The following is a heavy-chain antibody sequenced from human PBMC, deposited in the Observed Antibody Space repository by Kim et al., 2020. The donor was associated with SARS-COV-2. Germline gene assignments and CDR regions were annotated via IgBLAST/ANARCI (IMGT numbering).Heavy chain of an antibody. Sequence: SETLSLTCTVSGGSISSGGYYWSWIRQHPGKGLEWIGYIYYSGRTYYNPSLKSRVTISVDTSKNQFYLKLSSVTAADTAVYYCARGQGLITMIVVVVGAFDYGGQGTLVTVSS. CDR1: GGSISSGGYY. CDR2: IYYSGRT. D-gene: IGHD3-22*01. CDR3: ARGQGLITMIVVVVGAFDY. V-gene: IGHV4-31*03. J-gene: IGHJ4*02.